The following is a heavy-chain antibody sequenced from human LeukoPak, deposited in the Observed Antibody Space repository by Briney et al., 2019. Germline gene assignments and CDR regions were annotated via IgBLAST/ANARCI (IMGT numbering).Heavy chain of an antibody. V-gene: IGHV4-59*01. Sequence: PSETLSLTCTVSGGSINSFYWGWIRQPPGMGLESVGYIYYSGSTNYNPSLRSRVTVSVDTSKKQFSLRLNSVTPADTAVYYCARLDAASGWYDAFDIWGRGTMVTVSS. CDR3: ARLDAASGWYDAFDI. J-gene: IGHJ3*02. CDR1: GGSINSFY. CDR2: IYYSGST. D-gene: IGHD6-19*01.